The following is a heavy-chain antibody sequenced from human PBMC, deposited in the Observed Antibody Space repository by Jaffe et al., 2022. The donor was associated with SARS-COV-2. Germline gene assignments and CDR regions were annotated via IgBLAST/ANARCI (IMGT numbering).Heavy chain of an antibody. V-gene: IGHV3-7*01. J-gene: IGHJ3*02. CDR3: ARHGPLAYSRPYDPFDN. CDR1: GFTFSSYW. Sequence: EVQLVESGGGLVQPGGSLRLSCAGSGFTFSSYWMGWARQAPGKGLEWVANIRQDGSETHYVDSVKGRFTISRDDAKSSLYLQMNNLRVEDTAVYFCARHGPLAYSRPYDPFDNWGQGTMVTVSS. D-gene: IGHD6-13*01. CDR2: IRQDGSET.